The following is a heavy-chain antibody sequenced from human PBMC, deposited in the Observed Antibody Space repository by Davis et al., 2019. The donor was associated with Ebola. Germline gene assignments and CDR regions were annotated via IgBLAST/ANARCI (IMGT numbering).Heavy chain of an antibody. CDR2: IYYSGST. V-gene: IGHV4-59*01. J-gene: IGHJ4*02. CDR3: ARGGWGAGGY. CDR1: GGSISSSY. D-gene: IGHD2-15*01. Sequence: MPSETLSLTCTVSGGSISSSYWSWIRQPPGKGLEWIGYIYYSGSTNYNPSLKSRVTISVDTSKNQFSLKLSSVTAADTAVYYCARGGWGAGGYWGQGTLVTVSS.